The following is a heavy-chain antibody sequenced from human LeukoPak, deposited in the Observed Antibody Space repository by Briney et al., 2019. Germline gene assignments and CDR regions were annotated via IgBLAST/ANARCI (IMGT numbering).Heavy chain of an antibody. CDR1: GFTFSSYS. Sequence: GGSLRLSCAASGFTFSSYSMNWVRQAPGKGLEWVSYISSSSSTIYYADSVKGRFTISRDNAKNTLYLQMNSLRAEDTAVYYCASWPGGWYGEDSWGQGTLVTVSS. J-gene: IGHJ4*02. CDR3: ASWPGGWYGEDS. CDR2: ISSSSSTI. V-gene: IGHV3-48*04. D-gene: IGHD6-19*01.